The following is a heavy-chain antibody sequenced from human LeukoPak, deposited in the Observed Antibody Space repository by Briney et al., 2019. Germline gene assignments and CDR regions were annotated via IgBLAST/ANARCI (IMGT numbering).Heavy chain of an antibody. J-gene: IGHJ4*02. Sequence: QSGGSLRLSCAASGFSFTTHAMGWVRQAPGKGLEWVSHISGSGGSTKYSGSVKGRFTISRDNSKNTLYLQINSLRADDTAVYYCAKDQDPHSYGSGSYAPFDYWGQGTLVTVSS. CDR1: GFSFTTHA. V-gene: IGHV3-23*01. D-gene: IGHD3-10*01. CDR2: ISGSGGST. CDR3: AKDQDPHSYGSGSYAPFDY.